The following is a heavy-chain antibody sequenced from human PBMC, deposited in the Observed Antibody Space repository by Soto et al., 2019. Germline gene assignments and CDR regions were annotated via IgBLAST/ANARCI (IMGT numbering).Heavy chain of an antibody. J-gene: IGHJ4*02. CDR2: AHHSGRT. Sequence: QVQLQESGPGLVKPSGTLSLTCTVSGGSMSSSNWWNWVRQSPGKGLEWIGEAHHSGRTNYNPSLKDRVTISVDKSKIHFSLKLSSVTAADTAVYYCARSEATGLDYWGQGTLVTVSS. CDR1: GGSMSSSNW. CDR3: ARSEATGLDY. V-gene: IGHV4-4*02. D-gene: IGHD1-26*01.